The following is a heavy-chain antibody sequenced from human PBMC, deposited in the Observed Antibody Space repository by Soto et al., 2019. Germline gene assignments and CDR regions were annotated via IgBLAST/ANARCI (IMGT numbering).Heavy chain of an antibody. J-gene: IGHJ2*01. CDR1: GFTFSSYA. CDR3: AKEPPQSGGSYYWYFDL. D-gene: IGHD2-15*01. CDR2: ISGSGGST. V-gene: IGHV3-23*01. Sequence: EVQLLESGGGLVQPGGSLRLSCAASGFTFSSYAMSWVRQAPGKGLEWVSAISGSGGSTYYADSVKGRFTISRDNSKNTLYLQMNSLRAEDTAVYYCAKEPPQSGGSYYWYFDLWGRGTLVTVSS.